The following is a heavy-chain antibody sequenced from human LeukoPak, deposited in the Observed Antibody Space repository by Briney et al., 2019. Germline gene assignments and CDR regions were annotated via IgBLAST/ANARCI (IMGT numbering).Heavy chain of an antibody. Sequence: SETLSLTCTVSGGSISSSSYYWGWIRQPPGKGLEWIGSIYYSGSTYYSPSLKSRVTLSVDTPKNQFSLKLTSVTAADTAVFYCARQSGARALTQLQYFDYWARGTLVTVSS. D-gene: IGHD4-11*01. CDR1: GGSISSSSYY. V-gene: IGHV4-39*01. CDR3: ARQSGARALTQLQYFDY. CDR2: IYYSGST. J-gene: IGHJ4*02.